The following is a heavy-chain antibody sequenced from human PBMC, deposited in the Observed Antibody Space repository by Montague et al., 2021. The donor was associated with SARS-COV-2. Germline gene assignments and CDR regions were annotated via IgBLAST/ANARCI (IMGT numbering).Heavy chain of an antibody. CDR2: ISSSGSTI. J-gene: IGHJ4*02. D-gene: IGHD3-9*01. CDR3: ARDCAYYDILTGYSPKGGFDY. CDR1: GFTFSSYE. Sequence: SLRLSCAASGFTFSSYEMNWVRQAPGTGLERVSYISSSGSTIYYADSVKGRFTISRDNAKNSLYLQMNSLRAEDTAVYYCARDCAYYDILTGYSPKGGFDYWGQGTLVTVSS. V-gene: IGHV3-48*03.